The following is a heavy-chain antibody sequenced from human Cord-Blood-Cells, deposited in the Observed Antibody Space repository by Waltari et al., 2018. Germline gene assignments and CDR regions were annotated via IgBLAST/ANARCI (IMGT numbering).Heavy chain of an antibody. CDR2: VNRDGRNT. Sequence: EVQLVESGGGLVQPGGSLRLSCAASGFTFSSYWMHWVRQAPGKGLVWGSRVNRDGRNTSYADSGKCRFTISRDNAKNTLYLQMNSLRAEDTAVYYCARVNKSSGGSCYFDYWGQGTLVTVSS. D-gene: IGHD2-15*01. J-gene: IGHJ4*02. V-gene: IGHV3-74*01. CDR3: ARVNKSSGGSCYFDY. CDR1: GFTFSSYW.